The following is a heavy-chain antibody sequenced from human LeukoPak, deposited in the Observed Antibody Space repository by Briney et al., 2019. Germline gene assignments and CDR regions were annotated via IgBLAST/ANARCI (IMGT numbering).Heavy chain of an antibody. CDR2: IYFRGTT. CDR1: GGPITDYY. D-gene: IGHD3-22*01. V-gene: IGHV4-59*01. J-gene: IGHJ4*02. CDR3: ARDRFYDNTGFRRLDF. Sequence: SETLSLTCNVSGGPITDYYRSWIRQPPGKGLQWIGYIYFRGTTNYNPSFKSRVTISVDTSKNQFSLRLSSVTAADTAVYYCARDRFYDNTGFRRLDFWGQGVLVTVSS.